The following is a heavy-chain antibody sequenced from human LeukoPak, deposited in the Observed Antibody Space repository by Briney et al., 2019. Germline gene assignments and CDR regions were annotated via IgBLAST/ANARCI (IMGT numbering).Heavy chain of an antibody. J-gene: IGHJ4*02. D-gene: IGHD6-13*01. CDR3: APIAAGYYFDY. CDR2: IDWDDDK. V-gene: IGHV2-70*04. CDR1: GFSLSTSGMR. Sequence: SGPTLVNPTQTLTLTCTFSGFSLSTSGMRVSWIRQPPGKALEWLARIDWDDDKFYSTSLKTRLTISKDTSKNQVVLTMTNMDPVDTATYYCAPIAAGYYFDYWGQGTLVTVSS.